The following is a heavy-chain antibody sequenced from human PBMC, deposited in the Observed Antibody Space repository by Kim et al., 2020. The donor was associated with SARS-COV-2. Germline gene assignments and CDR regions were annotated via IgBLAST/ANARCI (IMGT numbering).Heavy chain of an antibody. CDR3: STDVHH. CDR2: QHSSTGAT. Sequence: ASVKVSCRTSGYTSANSYIHWVRQAPGQGLEWMGHQHSSTGATIYAPKFQGRLTMTGDTSTRTFYMELSGLRFEDTAVYYCSTDVHHWGQGTLVTLST. J-gene: IGHJ1*01. V-gene: IGHV1-46*01. CDR1: GYTSANSY.